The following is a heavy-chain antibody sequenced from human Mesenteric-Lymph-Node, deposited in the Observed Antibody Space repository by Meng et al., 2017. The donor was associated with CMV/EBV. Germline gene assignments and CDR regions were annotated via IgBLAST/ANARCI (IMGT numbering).Heavy chain of an antibody. CDR1: GGSFSGYY. V-gene: IGHV4-34*01. Sequence: SETLSLTCAVYGGSFSGYYWSWIRQPPGKGLEWIGSIYYSGRTYYDPSLKSRVTISVDTSKNQFSLKVSSVTAADTAVYYCARVSSNWDYWGQGTLVTVSS. D-gene: IGHD6-13*01. CDR2: IYYSGRT. J-gene: IGHJ4*02. CDR3: ARVSSNWDY.